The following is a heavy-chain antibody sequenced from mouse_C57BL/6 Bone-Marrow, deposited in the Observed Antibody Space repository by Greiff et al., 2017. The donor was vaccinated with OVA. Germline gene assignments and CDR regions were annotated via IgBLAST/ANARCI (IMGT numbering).Heavy chain of an antibody. J-gene: IGHJ1*03. V-gene: IGHV14-4*01. D-gene: IGHD1-1*01. CDR1: GFNIKDDY. CDR2: LDPENGDT. Sequence: VQLQQSGAELVRPGASVKLSCTASGFNIKDDYMHWVKQRPEQGLEWIGWLDPENGDTEYASKFQGKATITADTSSNTASLPLSSLTSDDTAVYYCISFITSVVFPWYFDFWGTGTTVTVSS. CDR3: ISFITSVVFPWYFDF.